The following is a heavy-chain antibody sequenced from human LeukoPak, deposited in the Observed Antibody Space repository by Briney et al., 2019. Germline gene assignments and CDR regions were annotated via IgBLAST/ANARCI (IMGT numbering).Heavy chain of an antibody. J-gene: IGHJ4*02. CDR1: GYTFTGYY. CDR3: ARGIPLRGVASDY. V-gene: IGHV1-2*02. D-gene: IGHD3-10*01. CDR2: INPNSGGT. Sequence: ASVTVSCKASGYTFTGYYMHWVRQAPGQGLEWMGWINPNSGGTNYAQKFQGRVTMTRDTSISTAYMELSRLRSDDTAVYYCARGIPLRGVASDYWGQGTLVTVSS.